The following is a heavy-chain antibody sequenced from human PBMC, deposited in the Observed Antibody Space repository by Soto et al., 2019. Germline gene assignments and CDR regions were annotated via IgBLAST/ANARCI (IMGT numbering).Heavy chain of an antibody. CDR1: GCSISSGGYY. V-gene: IGHV4-31*03. D-gene: IGHD3-9*01. J-gene: IGHJ6*02. CDR2: IYYSGST. CDR3: ARVRILTGCDV. Sequence: PSETLSLSCTVSGCSISSGGYYWSWIRQHPGKGLEWIGYIYYSGSTYYNPSLKSRVTISVDTSKNQFSLKLSSVTAADTAVYYCARVRILTGCDVWGQGTTVTVSS.